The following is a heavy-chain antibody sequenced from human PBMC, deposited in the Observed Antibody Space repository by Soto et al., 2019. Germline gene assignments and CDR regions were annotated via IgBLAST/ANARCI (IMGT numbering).Heavy chain of an antibody. CDR3: ARLLGWSNYNYLYP. CDR1: GGSISSTTFY. J-gene: IGHJ5*02. CDR2: ISYRGST. D-gene: IGHD1-7*01. V-gene: IGHV4-39*01. Sequence: SETLSLTCSVSGGSISSTTFYWGWIRQPPRQGLELIGSISYRGSTSYNPSLKSRVTISVDTSKSQFSLRLTSVTAADTAVYYCARLLGWSNYNYLYPWGQGTLVTVSS.